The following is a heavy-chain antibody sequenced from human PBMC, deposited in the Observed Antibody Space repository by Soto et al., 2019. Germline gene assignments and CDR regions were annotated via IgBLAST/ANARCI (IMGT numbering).Heavy chain of an antibody. CDR2: IYYSGST. Sequence: KTSETLSLTCTDSGGYISSYYWSWIRQPPGKGLEWIGYIYYSGSTNYNPSIKSRVTISVDTSKNQFSLKLISVTAADTAVYYCARQIYYGDQHFDYWGQGTLVTVS. CDR3: ARQIYYGDQHFDY. V-gene: IGHV4-59*08. D-gene: IGHD4-17*01. J-gene: IGHJ4*02. CDR1: GGYISSYY.